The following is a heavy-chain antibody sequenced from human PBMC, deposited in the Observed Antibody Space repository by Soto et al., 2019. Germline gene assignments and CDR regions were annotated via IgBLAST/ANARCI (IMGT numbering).Heavy chain of an antibody. V-gene: IGHV5-51*01. J-gene: IGHJ6*02. CDR2: IYPGDSDT. CDR3: ARHGPSGSSGWSNYYGMDV. Sequence: GESLKISCKGSGYSFTSYWIGWVRQMPGKGLEWMGIIYPGDSDTRYSPSFQGQVTISADKSISTAYLQWSSLKASDTAMYYCARHGPSGSSGWSNYYGMDVWGQGTTVTVSS. CDR1: GYSFTSYW. D-gene: IGHD6-19*01.